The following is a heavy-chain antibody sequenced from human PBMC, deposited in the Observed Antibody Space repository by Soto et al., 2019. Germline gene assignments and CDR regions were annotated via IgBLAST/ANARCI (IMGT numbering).Heavy chain of an antibody. CDR3: ARGGGTVYYEIDY. CDR2: IYHSGST. D-gene: IGHD1-26*01. V-gene: IGHV4-59*01. J-gene: IGHJ4*02. Sequence: QVQLQESGPGLVKPSETLSLTCTVSGGSISSYYWSWIRQPPGKGLEWIGYIYHSGSTNYNPSLKSRLTISVDTSKNQFSLNLSSVTAADTAVYYCARGGGTVYYEIDYWGQGTLVTVSS. CDR1: GGSISSYY.